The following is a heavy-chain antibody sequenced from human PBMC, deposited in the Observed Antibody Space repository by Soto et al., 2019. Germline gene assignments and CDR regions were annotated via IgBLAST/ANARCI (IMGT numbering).Heavy chain of an antibody. CDR2: ISYSGSTI. CDR1: GFTFSSYC. Sequence: EVQLVESGGGLVQPGGSLRLSCAASGFTFSSYCMNWVRQAPGKGLEWVSYISYSGSTIYYADSVRGRFTISRDNAKNSLYLQMNSLTDEETAVYYCARDNYYDILTGYRDYGMDVWGQGTTVTVSS. CDR3: ARDNYYDILTGYRDYGMDV. D-gene: IGHD3-9*01. V-gene: IGHV3-48*02. J-gene: IGHJ6*02.